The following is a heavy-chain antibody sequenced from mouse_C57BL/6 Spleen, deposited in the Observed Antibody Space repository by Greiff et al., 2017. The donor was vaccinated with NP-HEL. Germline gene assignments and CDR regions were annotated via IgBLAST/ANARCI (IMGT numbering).Heavy chain of an antibody. J-gene: IGHJ3*01. D-gene: IGHD2-5*01. CDR2: INPSSGYT. CDR1: GYTFTSYT. Sequence: QVQLQQSGAELARPGASVKMSCKASGYTFTSYTMHWVKQRPGQGLEWIGYINPSSGYTKYNQKFKDKATLTADKSSSTAYMQLSSLTSEDSAVYYCAREGGYSNYVFAWFAYWGQGTLVTVSA. CDR3: AREGGYSNYVFAWFAY. V-gene: IGHV1-4*01.